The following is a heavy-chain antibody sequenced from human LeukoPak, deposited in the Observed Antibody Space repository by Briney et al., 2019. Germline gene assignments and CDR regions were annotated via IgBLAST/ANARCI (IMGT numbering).Heavy chain of an antibody. CDR3: ARDQEDGYNSLDY. CDR1: GGSFSGYY. CDR2: INHSGST. Sequence: PSETLSLTCAVYGGSFSGYYWSWIRQPPGKGLEWIGEINHSGSTNYNPSLKSRVTISVDTSKNQFSLKLSSVTAADTAVYYCARDQEDGYNSLDYWGQGTLVTVSS. J-gene: IGHJ4*02. V-gene: IGHV4-34*01. D-gene: IGHD5-24*01.